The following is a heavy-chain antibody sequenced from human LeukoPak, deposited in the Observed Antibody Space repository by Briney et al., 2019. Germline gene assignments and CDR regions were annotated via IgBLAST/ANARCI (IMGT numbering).Heavy chain of an antibody. CDR3: ARATRNTLRFLEWSRPYYYYMDV. CDR2: MNPNSGNT. Sequence: GASVKVSCKASGYTFTNYDINWVRQATGQGLEWMGWMNPNSGNTGYAQKFQGRVTITRNTSISTAYMELSSLRSEDTAVYYCARATRNTLRFLEWSRPYYYYMDVWGKGTTVTVSS. V-gene: IGHV1-8*03. D-gene: IGHD3-3*01. J-gene: IGHJ6*03. CDR1: GYTFTNYD.